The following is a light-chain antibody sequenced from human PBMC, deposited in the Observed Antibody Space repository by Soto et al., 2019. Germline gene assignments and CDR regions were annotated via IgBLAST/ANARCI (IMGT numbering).Light chain of an antibody. V-gene: IGLV2-8*01. CDR1: SSDVGGYNY. Sequence: QSALTQPPSASGSPGQSVTVSCTGTSSDVGGYNYVSWYQQYPGKAPKLMIYEVNKRPSGVPDRFSGSKSGNTASLTVSGLQAEDEADYYCSSYAGSNTVVFGGGTQLTVL. CDR3: SSYAGSNTVV. CDR2: EVN. J-gene: IGLJ2*01.